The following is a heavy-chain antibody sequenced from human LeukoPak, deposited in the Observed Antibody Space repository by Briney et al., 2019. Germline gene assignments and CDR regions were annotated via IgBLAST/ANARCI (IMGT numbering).Heavy chain of an antibody. CDR2: IYSGGST. CDR1: GFTVSSNY. CDR3: ARDQAVAGPDAFDI. J-gene: IGHJ3*02. D-gene: IGHD6-19*01. Sequence: GGSLRLSCAASGFTVSSNYMSWVRQAPGKGLEWVSVIYSGGSTYYADSVKGRFTISRDNSKNTLYLQMNSLRAEDTAVYYCARDQAVAGPDAFDIWGQGTMVTVSS. V-gene: IGHV3-53*01.